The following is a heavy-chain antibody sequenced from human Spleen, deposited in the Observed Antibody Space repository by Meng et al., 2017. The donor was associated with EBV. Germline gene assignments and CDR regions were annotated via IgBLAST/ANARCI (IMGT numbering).Heavy chain of an antibody. CDR2: IYQSGRA. CDR1: GGSINNGVYS. D-gene: IGHD4-17*01. Sequence: QLQLPSAGYGLGSLSQTLPLTGAVSGGSINNGVYSWSWIRQPPGKGLDWIGYIYQSGRAYYNPSLKSRVTMSVDMSKTQFSLKLSSVTAADTAVYYCARGGGYGDYEGWFDPWGQGALVTVSS. J-gene: IGHJ5*02. CDR3: ARGGGYGDYEGWFDP. V-gene: IGHV4-30-2*01.